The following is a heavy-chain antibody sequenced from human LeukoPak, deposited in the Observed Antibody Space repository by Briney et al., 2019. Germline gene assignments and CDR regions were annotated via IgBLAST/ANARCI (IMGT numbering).Heavy chain of an antibody. CDR3: ARSRRRNIVVVVAATLDAFDI. V-gene: IGHV1-18*01. CDR1: GYTFTSYG. Sequence: ASVKVSCKASGYTFTSYGISWVRQAPGQGLEWVGWISAYNGNTNYAQKLQGRVTMTTDTSTSTAYMELSSLRSEDTAVYYCARSRRRNIVVVVAATLDAFDIWGQGTMVTVSS. D-gene: IGHD2-15*01. J-gene: IGHJ3*02. CDR2: ISAYNGNT.